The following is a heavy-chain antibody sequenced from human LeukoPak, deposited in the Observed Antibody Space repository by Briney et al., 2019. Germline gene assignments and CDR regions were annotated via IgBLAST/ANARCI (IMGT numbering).Heavy chain of an antibody. D-gene: IGHD6-25*01. CDR2: IYYSGST. J-gene: IGHJ4*02. CDR1: GGSISNSGYY. Sequence: SETSSLTCAVSGGSISNSGYYWGWIRQPPGKGLEWIGTIYYSGSTYFNPSLRSRVTISVDTSKKQFSLKLSSVTAADTAVYYCARHLGGRREAFDYWGQGTLVTVSS. CDR3: ARHLGGRREAFDY. V-gene: IGHV4-39*01.